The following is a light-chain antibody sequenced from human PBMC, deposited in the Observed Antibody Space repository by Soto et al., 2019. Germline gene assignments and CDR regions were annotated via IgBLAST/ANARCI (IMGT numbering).Light chain of an antibody. V-gene: IGKV3-11*01. CDR3: QQRSNWPPYT. J-gene: IGKJ2*01. CDR1: QRVHTY. CDR2: DAS. Sequence: ETVLTQSPATLSLSPGERATLSCRASQRVHTYLAWYQQKAGQAPRLLIYDASNRATGIPARFSGSESGTDFTLTISSLEPEDCAVYYCQQRSNWPPYTFGQGTKLEIK.